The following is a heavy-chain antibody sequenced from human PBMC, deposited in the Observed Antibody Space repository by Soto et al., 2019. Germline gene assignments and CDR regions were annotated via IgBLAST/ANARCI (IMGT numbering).Heavy chain of an antibody. CDR2: ISSGGDTK. J-gene: IGHJ4*02. CDR3: AXAFMWIDY. Sequence: GWSLRLSCAVSGFTFRSYSMHWVRQSPGKGLEWISYISSGGDTKYYADSVTGRFTISRDNAKNSLFLQMSSLRAEDTAVYYCAXAFMWIDYWGQGTLVTV. CDR1: GFTFRSYS. D-gene: IGHD2-21*01. V-gene: IGHV3-48*01.